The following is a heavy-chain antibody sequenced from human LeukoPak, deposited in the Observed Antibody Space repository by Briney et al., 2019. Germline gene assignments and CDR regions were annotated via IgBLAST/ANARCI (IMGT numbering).Heavy chain of an antibody. V-gene: IGHV3-53*01. Sequence: PGGSLRLSCAASGFTVITNDMTWVRQAPGKGLQWVSVLYSDGNTKYADSVQGRFTISRDNSKITLYLEMNSLSPDDTAVYYCARGVEPLAANTLAYWGQGTPVTVSS. CDR1: GFTVITND. CDR3: ARGVEPLAANTLAY. D-gene: IGHD1-14*01. CDR2: LYSDGNT. J-gene: IGHJ4*02.